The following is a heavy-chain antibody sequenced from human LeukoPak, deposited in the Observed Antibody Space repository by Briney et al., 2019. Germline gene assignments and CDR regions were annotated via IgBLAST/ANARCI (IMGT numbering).Heavy chain of an antibody. D-gene: IGHD1-26*01. V-gene: IGHV1-69*13. CDR1: GGTFSSYA. CDR3: ARNGGGSQTDDAFDI. Sequence: SVKVSCKASGGTFSSYAISWVRQAPGQGLEWMGGFIPIFGTANYAQKFQGRVTITADESTSTAYMELSSLRSEDTAVYYCARNGGGSQTDDAFDIWGQGTMVTVSS. J-gene: IGHJ3*02. CDR2: FIPIFGTA.